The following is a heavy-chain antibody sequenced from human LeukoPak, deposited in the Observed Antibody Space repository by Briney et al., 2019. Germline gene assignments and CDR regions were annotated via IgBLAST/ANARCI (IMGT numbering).Heavy chain of an antibody. J-gene: IGHJ4*02. D-gene: IGHD3-9*01. Sequence: PGGSLRLSCAAFGFTFSSYWMSWVRQAPGKGLEWVANIKQDGSEKYYVDSVKGRFTISRDNAKNSLYLQMNSLRAEDTAVYYCARAINFDWLFYSGWGGGFDYWGQGTLVTVSS. CDR1: GFTFSSYW. V-gene: IGHV3-7*01. CDR3: ARAINFDWLFYSGWGGGFDY. CDR2: IKQDGSEK.